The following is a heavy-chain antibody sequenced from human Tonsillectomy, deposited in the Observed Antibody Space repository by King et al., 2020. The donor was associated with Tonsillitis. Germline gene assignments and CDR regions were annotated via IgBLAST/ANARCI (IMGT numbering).Heavy chain of an antibody. J-gene: IGHJ4*02. D-gene: IGHD3/OR15-3a*01. CDR3: ARDMIFGVALD. Sequence: VQLVESGGGLVQPGGSLRLSCAASGFTVSSNYMSWVRQAPGEGLEWVSVIYSGGNTYSADSVKGRFTISRNNSKNTLSLQMNSLRAEDTAVYYCARDMIFGVALDWGQGTLVTVSS. CDR1: GFTVSSNY. CDR2: IYSGGNT. V-gene: IGHV3-53*04.